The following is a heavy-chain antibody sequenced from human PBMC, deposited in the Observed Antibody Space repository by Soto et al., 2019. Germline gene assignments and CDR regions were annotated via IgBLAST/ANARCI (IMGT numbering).Heavy chain of an antibody. J-gene: IGHJ6*02. CDR2: IYSGGST. Sequence: EVQLVESGGGLVQPGGSLRLSCAASGFTVSSNYMSWVRQAPGKGLEWVSVIYSGGSTYYAGSVKGRFTISRDNSKNTLYLQMNSLRAEDPAVYYCARDRGTVYGMDVWGQGTTVTVSS. D-gene: IGHD3-10*01. CDR1: GFTVSSNY. V-gene: IGHV3-66*01. CDR3: ARDRGTVYGMDV.